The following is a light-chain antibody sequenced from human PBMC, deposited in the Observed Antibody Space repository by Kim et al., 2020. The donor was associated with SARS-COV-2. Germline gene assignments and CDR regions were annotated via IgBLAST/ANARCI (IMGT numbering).Light chain of an antibody. J-gene: IGLJ2*01. Sequence: AAGKTARITCAENNIGTKSVHWYQQKPGQAPVLVIYYDSDRPSGIPARFSASKSGNTATLTISRVEAGDEADYYCQVWDSNIDNLIFGGGTQLTVL. V-gene: IGLV3-21*01. CDR2: YDS. CDR1: NIGTKS. CDR3: QVWDSNIDNLI.